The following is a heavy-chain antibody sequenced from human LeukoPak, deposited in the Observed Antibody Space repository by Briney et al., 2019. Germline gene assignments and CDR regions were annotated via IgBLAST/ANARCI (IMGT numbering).Heavy chain of an antibody. V-gene: IGHV1-69*13. CDR1: GGTFSSYA. Sequence: GASVKVSCKASGGTFSSYAISWVRQAPGQGLEWMGGIIPIFGTANYAQKFQGRVTITADESTSTAYMELSSLRAEDTALYYCAKGASSWTGADFDYWGQGTLVTVSS. J-gene: IGHJ4*02. CDR2: IIPIFGTA. D-gene: IGHD6-13*01. CDR3: AKGASSWTGADFDY.